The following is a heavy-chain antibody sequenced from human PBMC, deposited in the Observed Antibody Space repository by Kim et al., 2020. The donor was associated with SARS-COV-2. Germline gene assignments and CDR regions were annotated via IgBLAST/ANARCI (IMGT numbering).Heavy chain of an antibody. CDR3: ARGGSSKDYYYGMDV. D-gene: IGHD1-26*01. J-gene: IGHJ6*02. Sequence: QKCQGRVTITADESTSTAYMELSSLRSEDTAVYYCARGGSSKDYYYGMDVWGQGTTVTVSS. V-gene: IGHV1-69*01.